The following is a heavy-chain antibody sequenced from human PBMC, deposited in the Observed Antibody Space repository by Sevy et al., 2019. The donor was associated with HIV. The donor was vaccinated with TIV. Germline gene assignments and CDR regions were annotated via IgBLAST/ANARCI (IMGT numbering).Heavy chain of an antibody. J-gene: IGHJ4*02. CDR1: GGYY. Sequence: SETLSLTCAVSGGYYWSWIRQPPGEGLEWIGEITHSGRINYNPSLKSRVTMSRDTSKRQFSLTLTSVTAADTAIYFCASADTDYSGWFFDQRGRGTLVTVSS. CDR2: ITHSGRI. V-gene: IGHV4-34*01. D-gene: IGHD2-15*01. CDR3: ASADTDYSGWFFDQ.